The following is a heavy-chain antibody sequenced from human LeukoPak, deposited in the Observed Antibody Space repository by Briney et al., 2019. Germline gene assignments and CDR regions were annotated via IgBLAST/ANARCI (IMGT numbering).Heavy chain of an antibody. CDR1: GGSISSYY. J-gene: IGHJ6*03. D-gene: IGHD2-2*01. Sequence: SETLSLTCTVSGGSISSYYWSWIRQPPGKGLEWIGYIYYSGSTNYNPSLKSRVTISVDTSKNQFSLKLSSVTAADTAVYYCARGVETLGYCSSTSCLDYYYMDVWGKGTTVTVSS. CDR3: ARGVETLGYCSSTSCLDYYYMDV. CDR2: IYYSGST. V-gene: IGHV4-59*01.